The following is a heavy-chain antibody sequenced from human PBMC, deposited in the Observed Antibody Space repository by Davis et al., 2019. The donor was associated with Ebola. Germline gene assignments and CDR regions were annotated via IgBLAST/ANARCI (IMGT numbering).Heavy chain of an antibody. J-gene: IGHJ4*02. CDR2: IKQDGSEK. Sequence: PGGSLRLSCAASGFTFSSYSMNWVRQAPGKGLEWVANIKQDGSEKYYVDSVKGRFTISRDNAKNSLYLQMNSLRAEDTAVYYCARDFMVQGVNWGQGTLVTVSS. V-gene: IGHV3-7*01. CDR3: ARDFMVQGVN. D-gene: IGHD3-10*01. CDR1: GFTFSSYS.